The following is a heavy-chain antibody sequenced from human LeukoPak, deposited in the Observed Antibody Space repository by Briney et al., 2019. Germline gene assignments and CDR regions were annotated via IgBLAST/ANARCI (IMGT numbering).Heavy chain of an antibody. J-gene: IGHJ4*02. CDR3: ARGYYDSSGYYFRAAQPLDY. CDR1: GYTFTSYD. D-gene: IGHD3-22*01. CDR2: MNPNSGNT. V-gene: IGHV1-8*01. Sequence: GASVKVSRKASGYTFTSYDINWVRQATGQGLEWMGWMNPNSGNTGYAQKFQGRVTMTRNTSISTAYMELSSLRSEDTAVYYCARGYYDSSGYYFRAAQPLDYWGQGTLVTVSS.